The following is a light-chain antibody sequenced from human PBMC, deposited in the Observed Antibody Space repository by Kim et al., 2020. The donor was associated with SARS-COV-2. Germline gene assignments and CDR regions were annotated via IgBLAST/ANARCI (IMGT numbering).Light chain of an antibody. J-gene: IGKJ1*01. CDR3: QQYGNSRT. Sequence: LSRGERATTCCRANKTVSRSKLSWYQKKPGMAPRLLIYGASSRATGIPDRFSGSGTGTDFTLTITRLEPEDFAVYYCQQYGNSRTFGQGTKLDIK. V-gene: IGKV3-20*01. CDR2: GAS. CDR1: KTVSRSK.